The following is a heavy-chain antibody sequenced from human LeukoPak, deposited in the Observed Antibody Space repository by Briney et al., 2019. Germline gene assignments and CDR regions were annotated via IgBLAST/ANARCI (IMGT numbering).Heavy chain of an antibody. Sequence: SETLSLTCTVSDDSISSWYWSWIRQPAGKGLEWIGQIYIGGSTNYNPSLNGRVSMSLDTSKSQFSLVMSSVTAADTAIYYCAGRGANTGWSFDYWGQGTLVTVS. D-gene: IGHD6-19*01. V-gene: IGHV4-4*07. CDR3: AGRGANTGWSFDY. J-gene: IGHJ4*02. CDR2: IYIGGST. CDR1: DDSISSWY.